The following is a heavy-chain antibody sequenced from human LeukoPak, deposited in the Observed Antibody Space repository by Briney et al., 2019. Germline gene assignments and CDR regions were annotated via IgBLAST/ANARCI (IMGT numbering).Heavy chain of an antibody. CDR3: ARTSPFGSSWLPFDY. D-gene: IGHD6-13*01. Sequence: SETLSLTCAVYGGSFSGYYWSWIRQPPGKGLEWIGEINYSGSTNYNPSLKSRVTISVDTSKNQFSLKLSSVTAADTAVYYCARTSPFGSSWLPFDYWGQGTLVTVSS. V-gene: IGHV4-34*01. J-gene: IGHJ4*02. CDR1: GGSFSGYY. CDR2: INYSGST.